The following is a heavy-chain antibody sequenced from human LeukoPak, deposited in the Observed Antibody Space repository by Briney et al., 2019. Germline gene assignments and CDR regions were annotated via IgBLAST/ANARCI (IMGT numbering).Heavy chain of an antibody. J-gene: IGHJ4*02. CDR2: ISWNSGSI. CDR3: GKDRAGGSGSFFDY. Sequence: GGSLRLSCAASGFTFDDYAMHWVRQAPGKGLEGVSGISWNSGSIGYADSVKCRFTISRDNAKNSLYLQVNSLRAEDTALYYGGKDRAGGSGSFFDYWGQGTLVTVSS. D-gene: IGHD1-26*01. V-gene: IGHV3-9*01. CDR1: GFTFDDYA.